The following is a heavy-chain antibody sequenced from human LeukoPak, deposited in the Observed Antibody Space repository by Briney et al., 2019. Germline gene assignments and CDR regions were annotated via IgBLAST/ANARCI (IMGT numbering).Heavy chain of an antibody. V-gene: IGHV3-7*01. CDR3: ARDTLGEGEDANYAVYYFDY. Sequence: GGSLRLSCAASGFTFSSYAMSWVRQAPGKGLEWVANIKQDGNEKYYADSVKGRFTISRDNGKNSLDLQMNSLRADDTAVYYCARDTLGEGEDANYAVYYFDYWGQGTVVTVSS. CDR2: IKQDGNEK. CDR1: GFTFSSYA. D-gene: IGHD4/OR15-4a*01. J-gene: IGHJ4*02.